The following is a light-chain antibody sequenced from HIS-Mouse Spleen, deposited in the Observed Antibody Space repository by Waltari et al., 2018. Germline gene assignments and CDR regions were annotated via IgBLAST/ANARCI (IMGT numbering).Light chain of an antibody. J-gene: IGLJ2*01. V-gene: IGLV3-25*03. Sequence: SYELTQPPSVSVSPGQPARITCSGDALPKQYAYWYQQKPGQAPVLVMYKDSARPSGIPGRFSGSSSGTTVTLTISGVQAEDEADYYCQSADSSGTYHVVFGGGTKLTVL. CDR2: KDS. CDR3: QSADSSGTYHVV. CDR1: ALPKQY.